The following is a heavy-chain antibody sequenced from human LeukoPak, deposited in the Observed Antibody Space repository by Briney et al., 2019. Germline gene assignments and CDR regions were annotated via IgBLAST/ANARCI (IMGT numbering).Heavy chain of an antibody. CDR1: GFTFSSYS. D-gene: IGHD5-24*01. CDR3: ARGGQGYNPHDY. Sequence: GGSLRLSCAASGFTFSSYSMNWVRQAPGKGLEWVSSISSSSSYIYYADSVKGRFTISKDSSKNTLYLQMNTLRAEDTAVYYCARGGQGYNPHDYWGQGTLVTVSS. CDR2: ISSSSSYI. V-gene: IGHV3-21*04. J-gene: IGHJ4*02.